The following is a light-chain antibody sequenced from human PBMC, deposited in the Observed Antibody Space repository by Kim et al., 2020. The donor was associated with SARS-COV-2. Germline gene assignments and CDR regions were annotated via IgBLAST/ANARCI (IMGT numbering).Light chain of an antibody. CDR1: QSLLHSNGYNY. J-gene: IGKJ1*01. V-gene: IGKV2-28*01. CDR3: MQALKTPQT. Sequence: DIVMTQSPLSLPVTPGEPASISCRSSQSLLHSNGYNYLDWYLQKPGQSPQLLIYLGSNRASGVPDRFSGSGSGTDFTLKISRVEAEDVGVYYCMQALKTPQTFGQGTKVDIK. CDR2: LGS.